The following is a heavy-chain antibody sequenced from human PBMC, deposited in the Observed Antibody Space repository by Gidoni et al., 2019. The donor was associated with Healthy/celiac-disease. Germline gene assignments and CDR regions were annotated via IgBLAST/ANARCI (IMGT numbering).Heavy chain of an antibody. CDR1: GFTFSSYG. D-gene: IGHD5-12*01. J-gene: IGHJ4*02. V-gene: IGHV3-30*18. CDR2: ISYDGSNK. Sequence: QVQLVESGGGVVQPGRSLRLSCAASGFTFSSYGMHWVRQAPGKGLEWVAVISYDGSNKYYADSVKGRFTISRDNSKNTLYLQMNSLRAEDTAVYYCAKESLGRDGYNMEYWGQGTLVTVSS. CDR3: AKESLGRDGYNMEY.